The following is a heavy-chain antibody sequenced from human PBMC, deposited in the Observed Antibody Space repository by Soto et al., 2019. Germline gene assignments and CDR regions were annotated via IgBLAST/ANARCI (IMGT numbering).Heavy chain of an antibody. CDR3: AINADV. V-gene: IGHV4-59*08. CDR2: VFNSGST. Sequence: QVQLQESGPGLVKPSETLSLTCTVSGASISGHFWIWIRQPPGQGLEWIAYVFNSGSTYNPSLKSRVTISVDTSKNQLSLELRSVIAADSAIYYCAINADVWGQGTTVTVSS. CDR1: GASISGHF. J-gene: IGHJ6*02.